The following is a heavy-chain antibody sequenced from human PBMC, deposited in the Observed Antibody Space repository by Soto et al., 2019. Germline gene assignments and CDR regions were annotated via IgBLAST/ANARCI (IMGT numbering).Heavy chain of an antibody. D-gene: IGHD3-22*01. CDR2: IIPILGTP. CDR1: GDTFSSYA. CDR3: ARERSRYDRSGYYRPDY. J-gene: IGHJ4*02. Sequence: GASVKVSCKTSGDTFSSYAISWVRQAPGQGLEWMGGIIPILGTPSYAQKFQGRVTIAADKSTSTAYMELRSLRSEDTAVYYCARERSRYDRSGYYRPDYWGQGTLVTVSS. V-gene: IGHV1-69*10.